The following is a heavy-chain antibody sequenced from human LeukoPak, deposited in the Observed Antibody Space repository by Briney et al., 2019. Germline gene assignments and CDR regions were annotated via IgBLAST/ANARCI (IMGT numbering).Heavy chain of an antibody. V-gene: IGHV4-61*02. Sequence: SQTLSLTCTVSGGSISSGSYYWSWIRQPAGKGLEWIGRIYTSGSTNYNPSLKSRVTISVDTSRNQFSLKLSSVTAADTAVYYRARESGGAYYYDSSGYFYDAFDIWGQGTMVTVSS. CDR2: IYTSGST. CDR3: ARESGGAYYYDSSGYFYDAFDI. D-gene: IGHD3-22*01. J-gene: IGHJ3*02. CDR1: GGSISSGSYY.